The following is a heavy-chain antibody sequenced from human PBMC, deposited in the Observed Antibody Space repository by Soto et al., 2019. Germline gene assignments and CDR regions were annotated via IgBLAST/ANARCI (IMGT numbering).Heavy chain of an antibody. CDR1: GFTFSTYP. D-gene: IGHD2-8*02. J-gene: IGHJ5*02. CDR3: ARDPKSTGGRHWACNWFDP. V-gene: IGHV3-30-3*01. Sequence: SGGSLRLSCAASGFTFSTYPMHWVRQAPGKGLEWVALISYDGTEKYYADSVKGRFSISRDNSKNTLYLEMNSLRVEDTAVYYCARDPKSTGGRHWACNWFDPWGQGTLVTVSS. CDR2: ISYDGTEK.